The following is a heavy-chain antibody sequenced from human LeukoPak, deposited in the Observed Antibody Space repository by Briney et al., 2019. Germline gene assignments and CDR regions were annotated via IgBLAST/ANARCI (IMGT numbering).Heavy chain of an antibody. D-gene: IGHD4-17*01. J-gene: IGHJ4*02. Sequence: GGSPRLSCAASGFTFSGSAMHWVRHASGKGLWWGGRIRSKANSYATAYAASVKGRSTIARDASKNTAYLEMNSLKTEDTAVYYCTRPHDYGDYRGDDPFDYWGQGTLVTVSS. CDR2: IRSKANSYAT. V-gene: IGHV3-73*01. CDR1: GFTFSGSA. CDR3: TRPHDYGDYRGDDPFDY.